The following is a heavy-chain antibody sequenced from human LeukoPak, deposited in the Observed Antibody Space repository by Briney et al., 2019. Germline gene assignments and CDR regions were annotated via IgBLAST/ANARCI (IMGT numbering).Heavy chain of an antibody. CDR3: AKDLMITFGGVIVTFDY. V-gene: IGHV3-48*01. CDR2: ISSSSSTI. Sequence: PGGSLRLSCAASGFIFRRYDMSWVRQAPGKGLEWVSYISSSSSTIYYADSVKGRFTISRDNSKNTLYLQMNSLRAEDTAVYYCAKDLMITFGGVIVTFDYWGQGTLVTVSS. J-gene: IGHJ4*02. D-gene: IGHD3-16*02. CDR1: GFIFRRYD.